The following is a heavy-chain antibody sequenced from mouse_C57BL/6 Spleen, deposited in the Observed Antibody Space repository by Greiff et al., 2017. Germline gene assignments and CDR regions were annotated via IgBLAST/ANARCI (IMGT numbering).Heavy chain of an antibody. CDR1: GYSITSGYD. Sequence: EVKLQESGPGMVKPSQSLSLTCTVTGYSITSGYDWHWIRHFPGNKLEWMGYISYSGSTNYNPSLKSRISITHDTSKNHFFLKLNSVTTEDTATYYCARELNWVFAYWGQGTLVTVSA. CDR2: ISYSGST. V-gene: IGHV3-1*01. CDR3: ARELNWVFAY. D-gene: IGHD4-1*01. J-gene: IGHJ3*01.